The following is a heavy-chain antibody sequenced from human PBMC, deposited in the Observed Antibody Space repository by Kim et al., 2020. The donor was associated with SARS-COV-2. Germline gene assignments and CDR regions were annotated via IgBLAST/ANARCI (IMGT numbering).Heavy chain of an antibody. D-gene: IGHD6-6*01. J-gene: IGHJ6*03. CDR3: AKGPGGSSRVGSIFYMDV. V-gene: IGHV3-23*01. Sequence: SFKGRFTISRDNSKNSLFLQMNSLRADDTAIFYCAKGPGGSSRVGSIFYMDVWGKGTTVTVSS.